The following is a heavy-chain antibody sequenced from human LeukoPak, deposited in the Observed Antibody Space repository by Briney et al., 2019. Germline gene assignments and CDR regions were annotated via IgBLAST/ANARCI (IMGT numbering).Heavy chain of an antibody. V-gene: IGHV1-3*01. J-gene: IGHJ5*02. CDR2: INAGNGNT. Sequence: ASVKVSCKASGYTFTSYAIHWVRQAPGQRLEWMGWINAGNGNTKYSQKFQGRVTITRDTSASTAYMELSSLRSEDTAVYYCARAKIAVAANWFDPWGQGTLVTVSS. D-gene: IGHD6-19*01. CDR3: ARAKIAVAANWFDP. CDR1: GYTFTSYA.